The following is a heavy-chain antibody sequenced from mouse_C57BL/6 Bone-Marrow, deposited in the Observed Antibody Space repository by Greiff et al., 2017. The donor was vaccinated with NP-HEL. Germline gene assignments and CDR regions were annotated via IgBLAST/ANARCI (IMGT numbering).Heavy chain of an antibody. CDR1: GYAFSSSW. CDR2: IYPGDGDT. CDR3: ARQVRLYFDY. J-gene: IGHJ2*01. Sequence: QVQLKQSGPELVKPGASVKISCKASGYAFSSSWMNWVKQRPGKGLEWIGRIYPGDGDTNYNGKFKGKATLTADKSSSTAYMQLSSLTSEDSAVYFCARQVRLYFDYWGQGTTLTVSS. D-gene: IGHD3-2*02. V-gene: IGHV1-82*01.